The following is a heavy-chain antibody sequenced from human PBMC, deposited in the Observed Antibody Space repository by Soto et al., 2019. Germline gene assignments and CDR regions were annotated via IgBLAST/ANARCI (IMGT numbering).Heavy chain of an antibody. CDR2: ISGSSTYT. CDR3: ARACGGECYPGY. CDR1: GFTFSSYT. D-gene: IGHD2-21*01. V-gene: IGHV3-21*01. Sequence: EVQLVESGGGLVKSGGSLRLSCAASGFTFSSYTMNWVRQAPGKGLEWVSSISGSSTYTYYADSVKGRFTISRDNAKNSLYLQMNSLRVEDTAVYYCARACGGECYPGYWGQGTLVTVSS. J-gene: IGHJ4*02.